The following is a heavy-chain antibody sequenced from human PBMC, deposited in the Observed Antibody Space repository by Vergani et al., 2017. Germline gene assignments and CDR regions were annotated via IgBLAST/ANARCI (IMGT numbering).Heavy chain of an antibody. CDR1: GFTFSSYA. CDR2: ISGRGGIT. J-gene: IGHJ3*01. V-gene: IGHV3-23*01. CDR3: AKSASLIVVVVAPNDAFDF. D-gene: IGHD2-15*01. Sequence: EVQLLESGGGLVQPGGSLRLSCAASGFTFSSYAMSWVRQAPGKGLEWVSAISGRGGITYYADSGKGRFTISRDKSKNTLYLQMNSLRAEDTAVYYCAKSASLIVVVVAPNDAFDFWGQGTMVTVSS.